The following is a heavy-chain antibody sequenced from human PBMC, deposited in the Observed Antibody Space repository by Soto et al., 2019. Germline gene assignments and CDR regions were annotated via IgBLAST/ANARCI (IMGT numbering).Heavy chain of an antibody. D-gene: IGHD5-18*01. CDR3: ARVRGYSYGHNYFYAMDV. CDR2: INHSGST. Sequence: SDTLSLTCAVYGGSFSGYYWSWIRQPPGKGLEWIGEINHSGSTNFNPSLRSRVAISVDTSKNQFSLKLSTVTAADTAVYYCARVRGYSYGHNYFYAMDVWGHGTTVTASS. CDR1: GGSFSGYY. V-gene: IGHV4-34*01. J-gene: IGHJ6*02.